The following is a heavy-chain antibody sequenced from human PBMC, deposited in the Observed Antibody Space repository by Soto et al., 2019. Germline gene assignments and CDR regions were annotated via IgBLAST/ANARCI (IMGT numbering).Heavy chain of an antibody. D-gene: IGHD2-8*01. V-gene: IGHV4-59*01. CDR2: IYYSGST. Sequence: SETLSLTCTVSGGSISSYYWSWIRQPPGKGLEWIGYIYYSGSTNYNPSLKSRVTISVDTSKNQFSLKLGSVTAADTAVYYCARGLYAGWSPYDAFDIWGQGTMVTVSS. CDR3: ARGLYAGWSPYDAFDI. CDR1: GGSISSYY. J-gene: IGHJ3*02.